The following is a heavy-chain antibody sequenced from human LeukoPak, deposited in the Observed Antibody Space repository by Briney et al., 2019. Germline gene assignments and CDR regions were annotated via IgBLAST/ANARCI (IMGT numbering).Heavy chain of an antibody. Sequence: GESLKISCKGSGYSFTSYWIGWARQMPGKGLEWMGIIYPGDSDTRYSPSFQGQVTISADKSISTAYLQWSSLKASDTAMYYCARQYVVVPAAMSHYGMDVWGQGTTVTVSS. CDR2: IYPGDSDT. V-gene: IGHV5-51*01. J-gene: IGHJ6*02. CDR3: ARQYVVVPAAMSHYGMDV. D-gene: IGHD2-2*01. CDR1: GYSFTSYW.